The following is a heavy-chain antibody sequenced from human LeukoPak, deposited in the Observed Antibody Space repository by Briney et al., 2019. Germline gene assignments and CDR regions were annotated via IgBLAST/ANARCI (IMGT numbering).Heavy chain of an antibody. V-gene: IGHV3-7*03. D-gene: IGHD2-2*01. CDR2: IKQDGSEK. CDR1: RFTFSSYC. CDR3: ASSHKYCSSTNCRDY. Sequence: GGSLRLSCAASRFTFSSYCMSWVRQAPGKGLEWVANIKQDGSEKYYVDSVKGRFTISRDNAKNSLYLQMNSLRAEDTAVYYCASSHKYCSSTNCRDYWGQGTLVTVSS. J-gene: IGHJ4*02.